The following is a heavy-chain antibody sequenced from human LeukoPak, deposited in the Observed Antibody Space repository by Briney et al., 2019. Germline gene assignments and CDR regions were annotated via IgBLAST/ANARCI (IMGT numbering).Heavy chain of an antibody. D-gene: IGHD3-16*01. CDR2: VYSGGST. CDR1: GFTFSSYW. J-gene: IGHJ4*02. V-gene: IGHV3-66*01. Sequence: GGSLRLSCAASGFTFSSYWIYWVRQAPGKGLEWVSVVYSGGSTYYADSVKGRFTISRDNSKNTLYLQMNSLRAEDTAVYYCTREPPGGGFDYWGQGTLVTVSS. CDR3: TREPPGGGFDY.